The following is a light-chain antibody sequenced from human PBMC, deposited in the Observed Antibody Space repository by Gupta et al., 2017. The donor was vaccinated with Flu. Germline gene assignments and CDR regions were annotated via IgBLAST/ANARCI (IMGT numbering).Light chain of an antibody. J-gene: IGLJ3*02. CDR3: SSSGSSNNWL. V-gene: IGLV2-8*01. Sequence: QSALTQPPSASGSPGQSVTISCTGTSSDVGVYNSVCWYQQHPGKAPKLSIYEVTERPSGVPDRFAGSKSGNKAFINVSGLQAEDETCEDCSSSGSSNNWLFGGGTKVTVL. CDR2: EVT. CDR1: SSDVGVYNS.